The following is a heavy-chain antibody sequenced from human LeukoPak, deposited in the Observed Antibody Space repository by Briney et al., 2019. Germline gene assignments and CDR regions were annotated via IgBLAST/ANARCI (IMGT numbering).Heavy chain of an antibody. CDR3: ATWRTAKTGFDY. CDR2: IYYSGSP. J-gene: IGHJ4*02. CDR1: GGSISNNNYY. Sequence: SETLSLTCTVSGGSISNNNYYWAWIRQPPGKGLECIGSIYYSGSPYYNPSLKSRVAISVDTSKNQFSLRLSSVTAADTAVYYCATWRTAKTGFDYWGQGTLVTVSS. D-gene: IGHD1-1*01. V-gene: IGHV4-39*01.